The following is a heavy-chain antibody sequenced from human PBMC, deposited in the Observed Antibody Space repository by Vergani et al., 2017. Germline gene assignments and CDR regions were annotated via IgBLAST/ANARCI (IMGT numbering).Heavy chain of an antibody. Sequence: QVQLQESGPGLVKPSDTLSLTCAVSGYSISSSNWWGWIRQPPGKGLEWIGYIYYSGNTYYNPSLKSRVTMSVDTSKNQFSLKLSSVTAVDTAVYYCARNLRNGYFGSSGYSIHAFDIWGQGTMVTVSS. J-gene: IGHJ3*02. CDR3: ARNLRNGYFGSSGYSIHAFDI. CDR1: GYSISSSNW. D-gene: IGHD3-22*01. V-gene: IGHV4-28*01. CDR2: IYYSGNT.